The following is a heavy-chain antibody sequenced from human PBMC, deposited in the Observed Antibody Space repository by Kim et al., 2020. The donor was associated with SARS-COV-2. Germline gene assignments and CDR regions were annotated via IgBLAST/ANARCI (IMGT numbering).Heavy chain of an antibody. Sequence: SETLSLTCAVSGGSISSSNWWSWVRQPPGKGLEWIGEIYHSGSTNYNPSLKSRVTISVDKSKNQFSLKLSSVTAADTAVYYCARDRNIVATILQYYYYGMDVWGQGTTVTVPS. J-gene: IGHJ6*02. V-gene: IGHV4-4*02. CDR2: IYHSGST. CDR3: ARDRNIVATILQYYYYGMDV. CDR1: GGSISSSNW. D-gene: IGHD5-12*01.